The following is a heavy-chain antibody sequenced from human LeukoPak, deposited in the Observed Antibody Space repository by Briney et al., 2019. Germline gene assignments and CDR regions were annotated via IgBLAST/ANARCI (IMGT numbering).Heavy chain of an antibody. CDR2: IYYSGST. D-gene: IGHD1-14*01. V-gene: IGHV4-39*07. J-gene: IGHJ2*01. Sequence: SETLSLTCTVSGGSISSSSYYWGWIRQPPGKGLEWIGSIYYSGSTHYNPSLKSRVTISVDTSKNQFSLKLSSVTAADTAVYYCARSPKTDYWYFDLWGRGTLVTVSS. CDR3: ARSPKTDYWYFDL. CDR1: GGSISSSSYY.